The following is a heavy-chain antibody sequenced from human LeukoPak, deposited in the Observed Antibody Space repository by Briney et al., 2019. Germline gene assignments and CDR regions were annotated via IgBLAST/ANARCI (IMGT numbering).Heavy chain of an antibody. CDR1: GFTFSRYW. CDR2: TDGDGSST. V-gene: IGHV3-74*01. J-gene: IGHJ1*01. Sequence: GGSLRLSCAASGFTFSRYWMHWVRQAPGKGLVWVSRTDGDGSSTSYADSVKGRFTISRDNAKNTVYLQMNSLRAEDTAVYYCARGYMTTGGIQHWGQGTLVTVS. D-gene: IGHD4-11*01. CDR3: ARGYMTTGGIQH.